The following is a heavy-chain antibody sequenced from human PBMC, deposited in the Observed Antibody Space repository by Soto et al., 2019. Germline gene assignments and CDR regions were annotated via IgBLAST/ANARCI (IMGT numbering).Heavy chain of an antibody. D-gene: IGHD3-22*01. V-gene: IGHV5-10-1*01. CDR3: ARSISVAYDSSGYHFDY. J-gene: IGHJ4*02. CDR1: GYSFTSYW. Sequence: PGESLKISCQGSGYSFTSYWISWVRQMPGKGLEWMGRIDPSDSYTNYSPSFQGHVTISADKSISTAYLQWSSLKASDTAMYYCARSISVAYDSSGYHFDYWGQGTLVTVSS. CDR2: IDPSDSYT.